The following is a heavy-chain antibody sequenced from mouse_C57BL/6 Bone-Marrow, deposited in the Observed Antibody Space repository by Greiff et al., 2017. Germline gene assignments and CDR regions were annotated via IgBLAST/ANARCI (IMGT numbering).Heavy chain of an antibody. CDR2: IHPSDSDT. CDR1: GYTFTNYW. V-gene: IGHV1-74*01. J-gene: IGHJ2*01. Sequence: QVQLQQPGAELVKPGASVKLSCKASGYTFTNYWMHWVKQRPGQGLEWIGRIHPSDSDTNYNQKFKGKATLTVDKSSSTAYMQLSSLTSEDSTVYYCAISRLLWFLFDYWGQGTTLTVSS. D-gene: IGHD2-2*01. CDR3: AISRLLWFLFDY.